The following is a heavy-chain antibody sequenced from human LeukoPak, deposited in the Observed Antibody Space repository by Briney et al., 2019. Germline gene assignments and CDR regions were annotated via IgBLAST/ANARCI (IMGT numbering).Heavy chain of an antibody. CDR3: ARDRANWGPERYFDL. CDR1: GFTFSSYE. CDR2: IRHSGSNI. J-gene: IGHJ2*01. Sequence: GGSLRLSCATSGFTFSSYEMNWVRQAPGKGLEWVSFIRHSGSNIVYADSVKGRFTISRDNAKNSLYLQMDSLRAEDTAVYYCARDRANWGPERYFDLWGRGTLVTVSS. V-gene: IGHV3-48*03. D-gene: IGHD7-27*01.